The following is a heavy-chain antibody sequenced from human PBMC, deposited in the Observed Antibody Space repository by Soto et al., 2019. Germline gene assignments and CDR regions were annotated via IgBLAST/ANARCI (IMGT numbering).Heavy chain of an antibody. D-gene: IGHD5-18*01. V-gene: IGHV7-4-1*01. Sequence: GASVKVSCKASGYTFTSYAMNWVRQAPGQGLEWVGWINTNTGNPTYAQGFTGRFVFSLDTSVSTAYLQICSLKAEDTAVYYCARGIQLWSGNDYGMDVWGQGTTVTVSS. CDR1: GYTFTSYA. J-gene: IGHJ6*02. CDR2: INTNTGNP. CDR3: ARGIQLWSGNDYGMDV.